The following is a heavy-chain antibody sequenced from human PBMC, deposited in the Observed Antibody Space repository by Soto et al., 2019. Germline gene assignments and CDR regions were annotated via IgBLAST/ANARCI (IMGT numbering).Heavy chain of an antibody. CDR2: IKEDGSEG. J-gene: IGHJ4*02. CDR3: ARDLGYQALDY. Sequence: EVQLVESGGGLVQPGGSLSLSCAPSGLTFSSSWLSWARQAPGKGLQWVANIKEDGSEGYNLDAVKGRFTISRDNAMNSLYLQMNSLSAEDTAVYYCARDLGYQALDYWGQGTLVTVSS. CDR1: GLTFSSSW. D-gene: IGHD6-25*01. V-gene: IGHV3-7*01.